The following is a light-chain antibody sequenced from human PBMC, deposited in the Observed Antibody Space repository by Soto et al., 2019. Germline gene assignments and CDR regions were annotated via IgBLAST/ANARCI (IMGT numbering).Light chain of an antibody. CDR1: QGIRND. J-gene: IGKJ1*01. Sequence: AIQITQSPSSLSASVGDRVTITCRASQGIRNDLGWFQQKPGKAPKLLISAASFLQSGVPSRFSGSGSGTDFTLTISSLQPEDFATYYCLQDYNYPRTFGQGTKVDIK. CDR2: AAS. CDR3: LQDYNYPRT. V-gene: IGKV1-6*01.